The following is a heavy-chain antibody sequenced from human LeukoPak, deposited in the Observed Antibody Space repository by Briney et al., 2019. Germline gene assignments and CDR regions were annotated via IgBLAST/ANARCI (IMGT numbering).Heavy chain of an antibody. D-gene: IGHD4-17*01. CDR2: ISGSGGST. CDR1: GFSFSSNA. Sequence: GESLRLFCAASGFSFSSNAMRWARQAPGKGLEWVSAISGSGGSTYYADSVKGRFTISRDNSKNTLYLQMNSLRAEDTAVYYCAKSYYGDYVDWFDPWGQGTLVTVSS. V-gene: IGHV3-23*01. CDR3: AKSYYGDYVDWFDP. J-gene: IGHJ5*02.